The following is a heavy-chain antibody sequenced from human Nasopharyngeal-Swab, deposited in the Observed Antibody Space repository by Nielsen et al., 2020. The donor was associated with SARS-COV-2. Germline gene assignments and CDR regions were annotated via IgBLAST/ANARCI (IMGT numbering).Heavy chain of an antibody. Sequence: VRQMPGKGLEWIGEINHSGSTNYNPSLKSRVTISVDKSKNQFSLKLSSVTAADTAVYYCASQIAARFDYWGQGTLVTVSS. J-gene: IGHJ4*02. CDR2: INHSGST. CDR3: ASQIAARFDY. V-gene: IGHV4-4*02. D-gene: IGHD6-6*01.